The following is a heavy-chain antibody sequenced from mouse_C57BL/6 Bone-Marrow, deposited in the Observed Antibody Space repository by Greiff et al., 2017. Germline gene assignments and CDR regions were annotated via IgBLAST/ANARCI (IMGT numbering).Heavy chain of an antibody. CDR1: GYTFTSYW. CDR3: ARDSYYYCSSLFAY. Sequence: QVQLQQPGAELVMPGASVKLSCKASGYTFTSYWMHWVKQRPGQGLEWIGELDPSDSYTNYNQKFKGKSTLTVDKSSSTAYMQLSSLTSEDSAVYYCARDSYYYCSSLFAYWGQGTLVTVSA. CDR2: LDPSDSYT. V-gene: IGHV1-69*01. J-gene: IGHJ3*01. D-gene: IGHD1-1*01.